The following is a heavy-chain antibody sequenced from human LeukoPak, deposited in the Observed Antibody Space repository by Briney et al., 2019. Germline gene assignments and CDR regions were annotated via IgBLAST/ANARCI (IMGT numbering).Heavy chain of an antibody. V-gene: IGHV3-23*01. CDR2: ISGSGGST. J-gene: IGHJ4*02. Sequence: GGSLRLSCAASGFTFSSYAMSWVRQAPGKGLEWVSAISGSGGSTYYADSVKGRFTISRDNSKNTLYLQMNSLGAEDTAVYYCAKDHGGDDSSGYFDYWGQGTLVTVSS. D-gene: IGHD6-19*01. CDR1: GFTFSSYA. CDR3: AKDHGGDDSSGYFDY.